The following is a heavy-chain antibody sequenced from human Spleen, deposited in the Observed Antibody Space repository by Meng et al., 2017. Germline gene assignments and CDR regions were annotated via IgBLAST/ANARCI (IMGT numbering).Heavy chain of an antibody. J-gene: IGHJ4*02. Sequence: QVQLVQSGAEVKKPGASVKVSGKASGYTFTGYYMHWVRQAPGKGLEWMGRINPNSGDTNYAQKFQGRVTITRGTSITTAYMELSRLRSDDTAVYYCASDGCSSTSCYADYWGQGTLVTVSS. CDR1: GYTFTGYY. CDR2: INPNSGDT. CDR3: ASDGCSSTSCYADY. D-gene: IGHD2-2*01. V-gene: IGHV1-2*06.